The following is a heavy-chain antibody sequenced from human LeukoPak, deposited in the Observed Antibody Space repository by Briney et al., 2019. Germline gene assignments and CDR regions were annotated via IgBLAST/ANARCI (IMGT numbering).Heavy chain of an antibody. V-gene: IGHV3-7*03. CDR3: ARGGGLDV. J-gene: IGHJ6*02. CDR1: GFNFSTYA. CDR2: INHNGNVN. D-gene: IGHD3-16*01. Sequence: GGSLRLSCAASGFNFSTYALHWVRQAPGKGLEWVASINHNGNVNYYVDSVKGRFTISRDNAKNSLYLQMSNLRAEDTAVYFCARGGGLDVWGQGATVTVSS.